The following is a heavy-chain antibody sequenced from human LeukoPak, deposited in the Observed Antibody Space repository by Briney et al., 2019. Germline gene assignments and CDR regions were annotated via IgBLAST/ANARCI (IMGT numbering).Heavy chain of an antibody. J-gene: IGHJ4*02. D-gene: IGHD6-6*01. CDR2: IIPVFGTA. V-gene: IGHV1-69*13. CDR1: GGTFSSYT. Sequence: ASVKVSCKASGGTFSSYTINWVRQAPGQGLEWMGGIIPVFGTANYVQKFQGRVTITADESTSTAYMELSSLRSEDTAVYYCARGLAARLPNHFDYWGQGTLVTVSS. CDR3: ARGLAARLPNHFDY.